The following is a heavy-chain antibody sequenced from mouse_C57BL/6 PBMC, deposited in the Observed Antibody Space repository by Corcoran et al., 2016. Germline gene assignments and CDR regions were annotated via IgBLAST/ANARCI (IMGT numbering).Heavy chain of an antibody. Sequence: EVQLQQSGPVLVKPGASVKMSCKASGYTFTDYYMNWVKQSHGKSLEWIGVINPYNGGTSYNQKFKGKATLTVDKSSNTAYMELNSLTSEDAAVYYCARKDGAMDYWGQGTSVTVSS. CDR2: INPYNGGT. CDR1: GYTFTDYY. V-gene: IGHV1-19*01. D-gene: IGHD2-3*01. J-gene: IGHJ4*01. CDR3: ARKDGAMDY.